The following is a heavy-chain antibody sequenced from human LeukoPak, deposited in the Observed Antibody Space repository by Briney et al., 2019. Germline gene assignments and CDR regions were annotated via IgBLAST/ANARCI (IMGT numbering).Heavy chain of an antibody. CDR1: GGSISSGGYY. CDR3: ARGWRSTSQVGY. V-gene: IGHV4-30-2*01. Sequence: SETLSLTCTVSGGSISSGGYYWSWVRQPPGKGLEWIGYIYHSGSTYYNPSLKSRVTISVDRSKNQFSLKLSSVTAADTAVYYCARGWRSTSQVGYWGQGTLVTVSS. D-gene: IGHD2-2*01. J-gene: IGHJ4*02. CDR2: IYHSGST.